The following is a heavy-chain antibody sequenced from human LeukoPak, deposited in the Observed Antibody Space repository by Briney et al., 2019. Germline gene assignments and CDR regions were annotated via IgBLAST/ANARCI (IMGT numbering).Heavy chain of an antibody. J-gene: IGHJ5*02. CDR3: VGGSVRRESDP. Sequence: PSGTLSLTCTLSGGSLSTYYLSWVRQPPGKGLEWVGYIYYTGCTGYNPSLRGGVIMSVETSKKQFAVTQSAVTAAETAVYACVGGSVRRESDPWGQGTLVTAPS. D-gene: IGHD1-1*01. CDR2: IYYTGCT. V-gene: IGHV4-59*01. CDR1: GGSLSTYY.